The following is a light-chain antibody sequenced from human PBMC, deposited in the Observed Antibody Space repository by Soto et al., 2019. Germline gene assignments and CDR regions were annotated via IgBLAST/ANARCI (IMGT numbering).Light chain of an antibody. CDR2: AAS. V-gene: IGKV1-12*01. Sequence: DIQMTQSPSSVSASVGDRVSITCRASQGIGSQLAWYQQKPGKAPKLLIHAASTLQSGVPSRFSGSGSGTDFTLTISSLQSEDFATDYGQQANAFPRTFGQGTKVEIE. J-gene: IGKJ1*01. CDR3: QQANAFPRT. CDR1: QGIGSQ.